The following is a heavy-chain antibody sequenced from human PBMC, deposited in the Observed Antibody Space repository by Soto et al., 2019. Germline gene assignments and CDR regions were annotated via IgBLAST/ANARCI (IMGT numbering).Heavy chain of an antibody. CDR2: MNPNSGNT. V-gene: IGHV1-8*01. CDR1: GYIFTSYD. Sequence: ASVKVSCKASGYIFTSYDVNWVRQAPGQGLEWMGWMNPNSGNTGYVQKFQGRVTMTRDTSISTAYMELSSLRSEDTAVYYCTRNPIYDTSGPLHYYHGRDIWGQGTTVTVSS. J-gene: IGHJ6*02. CDR3: TRNPIYDTSGPLHYYHGRDI. D-gene: IGHD3-22*01.